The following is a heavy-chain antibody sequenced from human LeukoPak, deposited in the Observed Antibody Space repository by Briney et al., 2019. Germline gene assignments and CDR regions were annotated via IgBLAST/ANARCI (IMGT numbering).Heavy chain of an antibody. V-gene: IGHV4-59*01. CDR1: GGSISSYY. D-gene: IGHD3-9*01. CDR2: IYYSGST. J-gene: IGHJ6*04. Sequence: SETLSLTCTVSGGSISSYYWSWIRQPPGKGLEWIGYIYYSGSTNYNPSLKSRVTISVDTSKNQFSLKLSSVTAADTAVYYCARSVRYFDWLLHVWGKGTTVTVSS. CDR3: ARSVRYFDWLLHV.